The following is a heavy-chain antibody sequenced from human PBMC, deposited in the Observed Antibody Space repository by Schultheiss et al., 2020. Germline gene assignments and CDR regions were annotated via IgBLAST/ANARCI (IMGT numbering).Heavy chain of an antibody. CDR3: ARRVDYYDSSGYAAGFDP. CDR1: GASISSSTYY. D-gene: IGHD3-22*01. V-gene: IGHV4-61*02. CDR2: IYTSGST. Sequence: SQTLSLTCAVSGASISSSTYYWSWIRQPAGKGLEWIGRIYTSGSTNYNPSLKSRVTMSVDTSKNQFSLKLSSVTAADTAVYYCARRVDYYDSSGYAAGFDPWGQGTLVTVSS. J-gene: IGHJ5*02.